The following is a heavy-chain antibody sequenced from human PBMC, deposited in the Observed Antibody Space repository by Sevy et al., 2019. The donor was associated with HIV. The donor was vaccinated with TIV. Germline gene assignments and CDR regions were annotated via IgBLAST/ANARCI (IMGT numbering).Heavy chain of an antibody. D-gene: IGHD4-4*01. CDR1: GGSFSGYY. CDR2: INHSGST. CDR3: ARTVTTWFDP. J-gene: IGHJ5*02. Sequence: SETLSLTCAVYGGSFSGYYWSWSRQPPGKGLEWIGEINHSGSTNYNPALKSRVTISVDTSKNQFSLKLSSVTAADTAGYYCARTVTTWFDPWGQGTLVTVSS. V-gene: IGHV4-34*01.